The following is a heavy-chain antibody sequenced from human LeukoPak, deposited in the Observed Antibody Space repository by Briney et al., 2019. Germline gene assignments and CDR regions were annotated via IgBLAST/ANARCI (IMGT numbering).Heavy chain of an antibody. Sequence: SETLSLTCTVSGVSISISSYYYGWIRQPPGKGLEWIVSFYYSGRTYYNPSSKRRVTIPVHTPNNHYALKLSSLTPADAVLYYCARDGEYSSSWYGRYFDYWGQGALVSVSS. CDR3: ARDGEYSSSWYGRYFDY. D-gene: IGHD6-13*01. V-gene: IGHV4-39*06. CDR1: GVSISISSYY. J-gene: IGHJ4*02. CDR2: FYYSGRT.